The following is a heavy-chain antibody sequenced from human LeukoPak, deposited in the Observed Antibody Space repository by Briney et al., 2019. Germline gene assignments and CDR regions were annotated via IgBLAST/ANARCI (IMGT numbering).Heavy chain of an antibody. V-gene: IGHV1-18*01. D-gene: IGHD6-13*01. J-gene: IGHJ6*02. CDR1: GYTFTSYG. CDR3: ARDRGSSWYSPLLDYYYYGMDV. CDR2: ISAYNGNT. Sequence: ASVKVSCKASGYTFTSYGISWVRQAPGQGLEWMGWISAYNGNTDYAQKLQGRVTMTTDTSTSTAYMELRSLRSDDTAVYYCARDRGSSWYSPLLDYYYYGMDVWGQGTTVTVSS.